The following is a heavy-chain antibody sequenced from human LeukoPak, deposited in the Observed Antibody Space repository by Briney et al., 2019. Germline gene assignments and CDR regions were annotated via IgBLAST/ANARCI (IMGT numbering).Heavy chain of an antibody. J-gene: IGHJ4*02. CDR1: GYTFTDYW. CDR3: ARLPERWLQRYYFDY. Sequence: GESLRISCKASGYTFTDYWIAWVRQMPGKGLELMGIVYPDDSDTRYSPSFQGQVTISADKSISTAYLQWSSLKASDTAMYYCARLPERWLQRYYFDYWGQGTLVTVSS. V-gene: IGHV5-51*01. CDR2: VYPDDSDT. D-gene: IGHD5-24*01.